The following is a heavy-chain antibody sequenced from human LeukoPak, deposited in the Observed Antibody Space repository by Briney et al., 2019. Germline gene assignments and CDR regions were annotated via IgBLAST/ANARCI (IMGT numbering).Heavy chain of an antibody. J-gene: IGHJ4*02. CDR3: AKETHTYYDILTWLPYFDY. D-gene: IGHD3-9*01. CDR2: IRYDGSNK. Sequence: GGTLRLSCAASGSTFSSYGMHWVRQAPGKGLEWVAFIRYDGSNKYYADSVKGRFTISRDNSKNTLYLQMDSLRAEDTAVYYCAKETHTYYDILTWLPYFDYWGQGTLVTVSS. CDR1: GSTFSSYG. V-gene: IGHV3-30*02.